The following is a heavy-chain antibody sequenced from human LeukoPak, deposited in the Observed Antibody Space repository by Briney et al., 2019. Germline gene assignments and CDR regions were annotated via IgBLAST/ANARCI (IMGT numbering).Heavy chain of an antibody. CDR1: GGSISSSSYY. J-gene: IGHJ6*03. V-gene: IGHV4-39*07. CDR2: IYYSGST. CDR3: ARVTGSSWYYSYYMDV. D-gene: IGHD6-13*01. Sequence: TPSETLSLTCTVSGGSISSSSYYWGWIRQPPGKGLEWIGSIYYSGSTYYNPSLKSRVTISVDTSKNQFSLKLSSVTAADTAVYFCARVTGSSWYYSYYMDVWGKGTTVTVSS.